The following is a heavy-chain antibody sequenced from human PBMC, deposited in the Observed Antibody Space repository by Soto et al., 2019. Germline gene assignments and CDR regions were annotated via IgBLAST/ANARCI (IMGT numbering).Heavy chain of an antibody. Sequence: SETLSLTCAVYGGSFSGYYWSWIRQPPGKGLEWIGEINHSGSTNYNPSLKSRVTISVDTSKNQFSLKLSSVTAADTAVYYCARHYGSGSYYNCYFDYWGQGTLVTVSS. J-gene: IGHJ4*02. CDR3: ARHYGSGSYYNCYFDY. V-gene: IGHV4-34*01. D-gene: IGHD3-10*01. CDR2: INHSGST. CDR1: GGSFSGYY.